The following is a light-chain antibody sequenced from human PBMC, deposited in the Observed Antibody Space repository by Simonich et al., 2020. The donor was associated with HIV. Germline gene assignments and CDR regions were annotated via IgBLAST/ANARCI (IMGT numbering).Light chain of an antibody. CDR2: KAS. CDR3: QQYNRYWT. CDR1: QSIRRW. Sequence: DIQMTQSPSTLSASVRDRVTITGRASQSIRRWLAWYQQKPRKAPKLLIYKASRFERGFPSRFSGSGSWTEFTLTISSLQPDDFATYYCQQYNRYWTFGQGTKVEIK. V-gene: IGKV1-5*03. J-gene: IGKJ1*01.